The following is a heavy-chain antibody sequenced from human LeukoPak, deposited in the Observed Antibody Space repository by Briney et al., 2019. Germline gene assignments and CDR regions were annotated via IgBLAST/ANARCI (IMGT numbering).Heavy chain of an antibody. V-gene: IGHV4-34*01. CDR1: GGSFSDYY. CDR3: ATLGGSSSWSYDY. Sequence: SETLSLTCAVYGGSFSDYYWSWIRQPPGKGLEWIGEINHSGSTNYNPSLKSRVTISVDTSKNQFSLKLSSVTAADTAVYYCATLGGSSSWSYDYWGQGTLVTVSS. D-gene: IGHD6-13*01. J-gene: IGHJ4*02. CDR2: INHSGST.